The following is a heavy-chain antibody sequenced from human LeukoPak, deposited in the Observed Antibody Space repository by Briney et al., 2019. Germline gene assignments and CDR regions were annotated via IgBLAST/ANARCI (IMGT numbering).Heavy chain of an antibody. CDR3: ARGYCSSTSCSRGYYFDY. CDR1: GGSISSYY. J-gene: IGHJ4*02. CDR2: IYYSGST. V-gene: IGHV4-59*12. Sequence: KPSETLSLTCTVSGGSISSYYWSWIRQPPGKGLEWIGYIYYSGSTNYNPSLKSRVTISVDTSKNQFSLKLSSVTAADTAVYYCARGYCSSTSCSRGYYFDYWGQGTLVTVSS. D-gene: IGHD2-2*01.